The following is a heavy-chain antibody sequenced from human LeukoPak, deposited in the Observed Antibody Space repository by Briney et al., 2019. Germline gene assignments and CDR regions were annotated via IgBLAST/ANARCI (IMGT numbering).Heavy chain of an antibody. CDR3: ARGAYDYVWGSYRYSLFDY. J-gene: IGHJ4*02. D-gene: IGHD3-16*02. Sequence: AGGSLRLSCAASGFTFSSYWRSGVAQPPGKGRKWGPKINKDGSEKYYVDSVKGRFTISRDNAKNSLYLQMNSLRAEDTAVYYCARGAYDYVWGSYRYSLFDYWGQGTLVTVSS. CDR2: INKDGSEK. V-gene: IGHV3-7*01. CDR1: GFTFSSYW.